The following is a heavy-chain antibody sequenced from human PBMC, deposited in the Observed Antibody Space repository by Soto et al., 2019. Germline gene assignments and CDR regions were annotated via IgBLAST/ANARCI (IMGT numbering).Heavy chain of an antibody. CDR2: ISGSGGST. Sequence: GGSLRLSCAASGFTFSSYAMSWVRQAPGKGLEWVSAISGSGGSTYYADSVKGRFPISRDNSNNTLYLQMNSLRAEDPPVYYCANPLTGIYFDYWGQGTLVTVSS. CDR3: ANPLTGIYFDY. CDR1: GFTFSSYA. D-gene: IGHD1-20*01. J-gene: IGHJ4*02. V-gene: IGHV3-23*01.